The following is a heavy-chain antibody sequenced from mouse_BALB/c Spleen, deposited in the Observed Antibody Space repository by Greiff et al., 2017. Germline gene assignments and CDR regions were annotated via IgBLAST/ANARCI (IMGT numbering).Heavy chain of an antibody. CDR1: GYTFTDYV. CDR2: IYPGSGST. J-gene: IGHJ4*01. CDR3: ARRHYDYDNAMDY. V-gene: IGHV1-77*01. D-gene: IGHD2-4*01. Sequence: VQLQQSGPELVKPGASVKMSCKASGYTFTDYVISWVKQRTGQGLEWIGEIYPGSGSTYYNEKFKGKATLTADKSSNTAYMQLSSLTSEDSAVYFCARRHYDYDNAMDYWGQGTSVTVSS.